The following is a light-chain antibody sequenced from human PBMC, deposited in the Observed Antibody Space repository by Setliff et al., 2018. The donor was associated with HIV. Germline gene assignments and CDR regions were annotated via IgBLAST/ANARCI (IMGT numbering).Light chain of an antibody. CDR3: SSYTRDATVM. CDR2: EVS. Sequence: QSALAQPASVSGSPGQSITISCTGTSSDVGGYNYVSWYQQHPGKAPKLMIYEVSNRPSGVSNRFSGSKSGNTASLTISGLQAEDEGDYYCSSYTRDATVMFGGGTKVTVL. V-gene: IGLV2-14*01. CDR1: SSDVGGYNY. J-gene: IGLJ3*02.